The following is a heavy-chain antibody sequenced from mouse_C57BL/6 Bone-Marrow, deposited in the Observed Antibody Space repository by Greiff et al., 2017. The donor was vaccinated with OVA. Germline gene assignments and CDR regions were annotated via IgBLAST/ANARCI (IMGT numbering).Heavy chain of an antibody. CDR3: ARYSTTDAMDY. J-gene: IGHJ4*01. V-gene: IGHV1-69*01. D-gene: IGHD1-1*01. Sequence: VKLQQPGAELVMPGASVKLSCKASGYTFTSYWMHWVKQRPGQGLEWIGEIDPSDSYTNYNQKFKGKSTLTVDKSSSTAYMQLSSLTSEDSAVYYCARYSTTDAMDYWGQGTSVTVSS. CDR1: GYTFTSYW. CDR2: IDPSDSYT.